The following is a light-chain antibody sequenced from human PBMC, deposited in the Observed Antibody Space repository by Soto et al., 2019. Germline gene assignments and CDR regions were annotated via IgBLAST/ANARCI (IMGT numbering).Light chain of an antibody. J-gene: IGLJ2*01. Sequence: QSALTQPASVSGSPGQSITISCTGTISDVGGYDSVSWYQQHPGKAPRLMIYGVSYRPSGVSHRFSGSKSGNTASLTISGLQTEDEADYYCTSYATGDTFPFGGGTKVTVL. V-gene: IGLV2-14*01. CDR1: ISDVGGYDS. CDR3: TSYATGDTFP. CDR2: GVS.